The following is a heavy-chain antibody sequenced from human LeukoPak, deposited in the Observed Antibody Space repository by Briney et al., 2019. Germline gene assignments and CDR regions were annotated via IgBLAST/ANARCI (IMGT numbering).Heavy chain of an antibody. CDR1: GYTLTGYY. Sequence: ASVKVSCKASGYTLTGYYMHWVRQAPGQGPEWMGWINGNSGGTKYAQKFEGRVTMTSDTSTSTVQMDLGTLRSDDTAVYYCARENIEQCPAFDYWGQGTPVTVSS. CDR3: ARENIEQCPAFDY. D-gene: IGHD1/OR15-1a*01. CDR2: INGNSGGT. J-gene: IGHJ4*02. V-gene: IGHV1-2*02.